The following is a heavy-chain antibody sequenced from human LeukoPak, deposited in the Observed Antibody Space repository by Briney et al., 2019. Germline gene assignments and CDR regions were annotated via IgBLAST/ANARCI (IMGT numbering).Heavy chain of an antibody. CDR1: GFTFSSCE. CDR3: ARVSESYHDY. CDR2: IDSSGTTI. Sequence: GGSLRLSCAASGFTFSSCEMNWFRQTPGKGLEWVSYIDSSGTTIYYADSVKGRFTSSRDNAKNSLHLQMNSLRADDTAVYYCARVSESYHDYWGQGTLVTVSS. J-gene: IGHJ4*02. D-gene: IGHD1-26*01. V-gene: IGHV3-48*03.